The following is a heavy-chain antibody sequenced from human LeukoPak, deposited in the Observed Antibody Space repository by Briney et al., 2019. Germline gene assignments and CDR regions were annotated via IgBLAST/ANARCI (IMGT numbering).Heavy chain of an antibody. CDR3: VRGGLMLATDY. D-gene: IGHD2-8*01. CDR2: INGDGSTT. J-gene: IGHJ4*02. CDR1: GFSFSGYW. V-gene: IGHV3-74*01. Sequence: PGGSLRLSCAASGFSFSGYWMHWVRQAPGKGLVWISYINGDGSTTNHADFAEGRFTISRDNAKNTLYLQMNSLRVEDTAVYYCVRGGLMLATDYWGQGTLVTVSS.